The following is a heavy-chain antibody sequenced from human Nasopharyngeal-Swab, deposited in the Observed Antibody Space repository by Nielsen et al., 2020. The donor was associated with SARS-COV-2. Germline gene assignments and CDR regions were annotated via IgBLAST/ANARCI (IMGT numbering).Heavy chain of an antibody. V-gene: IGHV4-59*01. CDR3: ARGTPYYYDSSGLFLDV. D-gene: IGHD3-22*01. CDR2: IYYSGTT. CDR1: GGSISSYY. Sequence: SETLSLTCTVSGGSISSYYWSWIRQPPGKGLEWIGYIYYSGTTNYNPSLKSRVTISVDTSQNQFSLKLNSVTAADTAVYYCARGTPYYYDSSGLFLDVWGQGTTVTVSS. J-gene: IGHJ6*02.